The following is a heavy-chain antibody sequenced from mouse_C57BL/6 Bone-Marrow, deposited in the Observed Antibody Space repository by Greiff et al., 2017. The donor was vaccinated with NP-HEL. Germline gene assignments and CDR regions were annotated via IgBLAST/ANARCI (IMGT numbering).Heavy chain of an antibody. Sequence: VQLQQSGTVLARPGASVKMSCKTSGYTFTSYWMPWVNQRPGQGLEWIGAIYPGNSDTSYNQKFKGKAKLTAVTSASTAYMELSRLTNEDSAVYYCTSPYYGSSYVDYWGQGTTLTVSS. CDR2: IYPGNSDT. D-gene: IGHD1-1*01. V-gene: IGHV1-5*01. J-gene: IGHJ2*01. CDR1: GYTFTSYW. CDR3: TSPYYGSSYVDY.